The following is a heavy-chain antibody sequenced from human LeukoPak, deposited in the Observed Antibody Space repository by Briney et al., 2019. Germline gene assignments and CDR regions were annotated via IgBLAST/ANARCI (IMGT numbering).Heavy chain of an antibody. Sequence: ASVKVSCKASGYTFTGYYMHWVRQAPGQGLEWMGWINPNSGGTNYAQKCQGRVTMTRDTSISTAYMELSRLRSDDTAVYYCARGRGQWLVLSDVWGQGTTVTVSS. V-gene: IGHV1-2*02. CDR3: ARGRGQWLVLSDV. J-gene: IGHJ6*02. CDR1: GYTFTGYY. D-gene: IGHD6-19*01. CDR2: INPNSGGT.